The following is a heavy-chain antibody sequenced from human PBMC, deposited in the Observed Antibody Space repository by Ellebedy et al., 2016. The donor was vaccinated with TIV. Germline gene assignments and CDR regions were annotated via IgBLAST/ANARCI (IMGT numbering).Heavy chain of an antibody. D-gene: IGHD2-15*01. Sequence: YAQKFQGRVSMTRNTSISTAYLELSNLRSDDTAVYYCARGIRMPSDYWGQGTLVTVSS. CDR3: ARGIRMPSDY. J-gene: IGHJ4*02. V-gene: IGHV1-8*01.